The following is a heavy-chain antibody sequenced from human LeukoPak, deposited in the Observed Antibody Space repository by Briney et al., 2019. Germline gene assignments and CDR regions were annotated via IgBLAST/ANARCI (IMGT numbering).Heavy chain of an antibody. CDR2: IGKSGIYA. V-gene: IGHV3-21*01. Sequence: GGSLRLSCAASDFTFSSYDMNWVRQAPGKGLEWVSSIGKSGIYAYYADSVKGRFTISRDNAKNSLFLQMNNLRVKDTALYYCAIFGPSHGSFGGWGQGTLVTVSS. J-gene: IGHJ4*02. CDR3: AIFGPSHGSFGG. D-gene: IGHD1-26*01. CDR1: DFTFSSYD.